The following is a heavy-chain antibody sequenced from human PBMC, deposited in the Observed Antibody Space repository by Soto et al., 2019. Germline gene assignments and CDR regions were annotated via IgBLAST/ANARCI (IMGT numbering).Heavy chain of an antibody. CDR1: GGSFSGYY. J-gene: IGHJ4*02. D-gene: IGHD3-16*02. Sequence: SETLSLTCAVYGGSFSGYYWSWIRQPPGKGLEWIGEINHSGSTNYNPSLKSRVTISVDTSKNQFSLKLSSVTAADTAVYYCARIPRPYDYIWGSYRIDFDYWGQGTLVTVSS. V-gene: IGHV4-34*01. CDR3: ARIPRPYDYIWGSYRIDFDY. CDR2: INHSGST.